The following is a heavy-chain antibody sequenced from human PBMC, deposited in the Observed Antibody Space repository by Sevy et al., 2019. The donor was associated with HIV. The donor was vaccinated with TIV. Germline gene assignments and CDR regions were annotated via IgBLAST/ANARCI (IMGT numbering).Heavy chain of an antibody. CDR2: IRYDGSNK. D-gene: IGHD3-3*01. CDR3: AKESVLRFLEWTNSYGMDV. Sequence: GGSPRLSCAASGFTFSSYGMHWVRQAPGKGLEWVAFIRYDGSNKYYADSVKGRFTISRDNSKNTLYLQMNSLRAEDTAVYYCAKESVLRFLEWTNSYGMDVWGQGTTVTVSS. CDR1: GFTFSSYG. V-gene: IGHV3-30*02. J-gene: IGHJ6*02.